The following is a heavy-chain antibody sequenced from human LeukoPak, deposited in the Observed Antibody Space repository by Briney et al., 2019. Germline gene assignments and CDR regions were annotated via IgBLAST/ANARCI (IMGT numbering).Heavy chain of an antibody. V-gene: IGHV4-38-2*02. CDR2: IYHSGNT. CDR3: ARDPFNSSGWLMIGSWFDP. D-gene: IGHD6-19*01. Sequence: SETLSLTCTVSGYSISSGYYWGWIRQPPGKGLEWIGSIYHSGNTYYNPSLKSRVTISVDTSKNQFSLKLSSVTAADTAVYYCARDPFNSSGWLMIGSWFDPWGQGTLVTVSS. J-gene: IGHJ5*02. CDR1: GYSISSGYY.